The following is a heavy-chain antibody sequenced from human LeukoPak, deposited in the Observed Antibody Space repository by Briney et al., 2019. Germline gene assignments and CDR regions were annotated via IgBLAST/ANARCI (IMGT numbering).Heavy chain of an antibody. Sequence: PGGSLRLSCAASGFTVSSNYMSWVRQAPGKGLEWVSVIYSGGSTYYADSVKGRFTISRDNSKNTLYLQMNSLRAEDTAVYYCARERVGATSVAFDIWGQGTMVTVSS. J-gene: IGHJ3*02. CDR3: ARERVGATSVAFDI. CDR1: GFTVSSNY. D-gene: IGHD1-26*01. V-gene: IGHV3-53*01. CDR2: IYSGGST.